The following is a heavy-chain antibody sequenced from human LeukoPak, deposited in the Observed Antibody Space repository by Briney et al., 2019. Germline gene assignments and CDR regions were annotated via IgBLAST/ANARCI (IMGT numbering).Heavy chain of an antibody. CDR3: ARGVGAPPAFDY. Sequence: GGSLRLSCAASGFTFSSYWMHWVRQAPGKGLVWVSRINTDGSSTSYADSVKGRFTISRDNAKNTLYLQMNSLRAGDTAVYYCARGVGAPPAFDYWGQGTLVTVSS. D-gene: IGHD1-26*01. J-gene: IGHJ4*02. CDR1: GFTFSSYW. V-gene: IGHV3-74*01. CDR2: INTDGSST.